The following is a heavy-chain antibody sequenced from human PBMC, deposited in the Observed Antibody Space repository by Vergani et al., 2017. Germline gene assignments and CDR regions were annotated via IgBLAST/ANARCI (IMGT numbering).Heavy chain of an antibody. D-gene: IGHD3-3*01. J-gene: IGHJ6*03. Sequence: QVQLVESGGGVVQPGRSLRLSCAASGFRFSSYGMNWVRQAPGKGMEWVAVIWYDGSNKYYADSVKGRFTISRDNSQNTVNLQMNSMRVDDTAVYYCAKHLECCNGILCSYYMDVWGKGTTVTV. CDR3: AKHLECCNGILCSYYMDV. V-gene: IGHV3-33*06. CDR2: IWYDGSNK. CDR1: GFRFSSYG.